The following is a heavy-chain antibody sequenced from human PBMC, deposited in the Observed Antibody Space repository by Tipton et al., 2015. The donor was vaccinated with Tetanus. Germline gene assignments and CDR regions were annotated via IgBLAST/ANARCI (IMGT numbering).Heavy chain of an antibody. CDR1: GGSISSGGYY. V-gene: IGHV4-39*01. J-gene: IGHJ4*02. CDR2: IYSSGDT. CDR3: ARHNSGYFTFFDS. Sequence: TLSLTCTVSGGSISSGGYYWSWIRQHPGKGLEWIGSIYSSGDTYSNPSLKSRVTMSVDTSRNQFSLRLSSVTAADTAEYYYARHNSGYFTFFDSWGQGILVTVSS. D-gene: IGHD3-3*01.